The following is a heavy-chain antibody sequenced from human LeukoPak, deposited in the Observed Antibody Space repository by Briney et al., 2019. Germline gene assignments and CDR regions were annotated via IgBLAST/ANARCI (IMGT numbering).Heavy chain of an antibody. CDR2: INPNSGGT. CDR3: AREANYGDYTHFDS. Sequence: ASVKVSCKASGYTFTGYYMHWVRQAPGQGLEWMGRINPNSGGTNYAQKFQGRVTMTRDTSISTAYMELSRLRSDDTAVYYCAREANYGDYTHFDSWGQGTLVTVSS. D-gene: IGHD4-17*01. V-gene: IGHV1-2*06. J-gene: IGHJ4*02. CDR1: GYTFTGYY.